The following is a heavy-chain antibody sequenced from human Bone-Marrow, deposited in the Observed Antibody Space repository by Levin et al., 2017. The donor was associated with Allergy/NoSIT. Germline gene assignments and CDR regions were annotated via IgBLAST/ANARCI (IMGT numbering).Heavy chain of an antibody. V-gene: IGHV4-59*01. Sequence: SQTLSLTCTVSGGSISGYYWSWIRQPPGKELEWIAYIYNSVTTNYSPSLKSRLSISIDTSRNQISLKLSSVTAADTAVYYCARLGPPASYAFDIWGQGMMVTVSS. CDR3: ARLGPPASYAFDI. D-gene: IGHD3/OR15-3a*01. CDR2: IYNSVTT. CDR1: GGSISGYY. J-gene: IGHJ3*02.